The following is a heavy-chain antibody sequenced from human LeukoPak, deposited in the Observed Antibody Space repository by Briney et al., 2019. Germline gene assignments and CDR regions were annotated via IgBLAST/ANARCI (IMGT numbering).Heavy chain of an antibody. CDR3: ARRTYKILRGTAYGYWYFDL. D-gene: IGHD3-9*01. J-gene: IGHJ2*01. CDR1: GDSITNGRFY. Sequence: PSETLSLTCSVSGDSITNGRFYWGWIRQPPGKELEYIGSIFSIGTVPYYNPSLRGRGTISVDTSKNQFSLRLTSMTAADTAVYYCARRTYKILRGTAYGYWYFDLWGRGTLVTVSS. V-gene: IGHV4-39*01. CDR2: IFSIGTVP.